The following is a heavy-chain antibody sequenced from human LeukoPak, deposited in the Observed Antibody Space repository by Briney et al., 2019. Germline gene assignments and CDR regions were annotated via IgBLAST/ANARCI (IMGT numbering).Heavy chain of an antibody. V-gene: IGHV3-21*01. Sequence: GGSLRLSCAASRFTSSSYSMNWVRPGPGKGLEWVSSICNSSSYIYYADSVKGRFTISRDNAKNSLYLQMNSLRVEDTAVYYCARGWDSSGWYDYYYMDVWGEGTTVTVSS. CDR2: ICNSSSYI. J-gene: IGHJ6*03. CDR1: RFTSSSYS. D-gene: IGHD6-19*01. CDR3: ARGWDSSGWYDYYYMDV.